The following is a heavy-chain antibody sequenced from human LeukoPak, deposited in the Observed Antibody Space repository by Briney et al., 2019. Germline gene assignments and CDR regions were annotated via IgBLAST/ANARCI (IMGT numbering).Heavy chain of an antibody. Sequence: GGSLRLSCAASGFTFSNYAMSWVRQAPGKGLEWVSTISSSGGSTYYADSVKGRFTISRDNSKNTLYLQMNGLRAEDTAVYYCARAIKSYCGGDCYSGWFGPWGQGTLVTVSS. J-gene: IGHJ5*02. CDR1: GFTFSNYA. CDR3: ARAIKSYCGGDCYSGWFGP. V-gene: IGHV3-23*01. D-gene: IGHD2-21*01. CDR2: ISSSGGST.